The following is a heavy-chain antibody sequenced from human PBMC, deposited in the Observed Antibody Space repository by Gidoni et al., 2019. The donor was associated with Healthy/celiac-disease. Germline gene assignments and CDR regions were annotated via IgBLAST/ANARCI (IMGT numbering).Heavy chain of an antibody. CDR2: MNPNSGNT. J-gene: IGHJ3*02. D-gene: IGHD3-22*01. CDR3: ARGRPGTPQDYYDSSGYYLRRAFDI. CDR1: GYTFTSYD. Sequence: HVQLVQSGAEVKKPGASVKVSCKASGYTFTSYDINWVRQATGQGLEWMGWMNPNSGNTGYAQKFQGRVTMTRNTSISTAYMELSSLRSEDTAVYYCARGRPGTPQDYYDSSGYYLRRAFDIWGQGTMVTVSS. V-gene: IGHV1-8*01.